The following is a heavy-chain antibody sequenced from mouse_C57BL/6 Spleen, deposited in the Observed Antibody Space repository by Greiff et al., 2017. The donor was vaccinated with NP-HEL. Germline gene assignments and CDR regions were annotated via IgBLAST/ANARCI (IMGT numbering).Heavy chain of an antibody. CDR2: IDPNSGGT. CDR1: GYTFTSYW. D-gene: IGHD1-1*01. V-gene: IGHV1-72*01. CDR3: ARSGFITTVVSWYFDV. J-gene: IGHJ1*03. Sequence: VQLQQPGAELVKPGASVKLSCKASGYTFTSYWMHWVKQRPGRGLEWIGRIDPNSGGTKYNEKFKSKATLTVDKPSSTAYMQLSSLTSEDSAVYYCARSGFITTVVSWYFDVWGTGTTVTVSS.